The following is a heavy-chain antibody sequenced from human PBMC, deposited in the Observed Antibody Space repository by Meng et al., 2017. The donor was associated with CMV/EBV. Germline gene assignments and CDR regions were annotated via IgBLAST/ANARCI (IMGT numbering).Heavy chain of an antibody. J-gene: IGHJ4*02. CDR2: TYYRGSN. V-gene: IGHV4-39*07. Sequence: QRQAAGPVLVNPSPTLSLTCTVSGGCISSSSYCWGWIRQTPGKGLEWIGSTYYRGSNYYNPALKSRVTISVDTYKNQFSLKLSSVTAADTAVYYCARDYGDLRQDYWGQGTLVTVSS. CDR3: ARDYGDLRQDY. D-gene: IGHD4-17*01. CDR1: GGCISSSSYC.